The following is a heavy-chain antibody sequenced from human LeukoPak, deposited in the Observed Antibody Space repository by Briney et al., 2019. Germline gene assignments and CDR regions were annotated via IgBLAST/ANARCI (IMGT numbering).Heavy chain of an antibody. J-gene: IGHJ4*02. D-gene: IGHD6-19*01. Sequence: PGGSLRLSCAASGFTFSSYAMSWVRQAPGKGLEWVSAISGSGGSTHYADSVKGRFTISRDNSKNTLYLQMNSLRAEDTAVYYCAKDPSRWLVTNYFDYWGQGTLVTVSS. CDR2: ISGSGGST. CDR3: AKDPSRWLVTNYFDY. V-gene: IGHV3-23*01. CDR1: GFTFSSYA.